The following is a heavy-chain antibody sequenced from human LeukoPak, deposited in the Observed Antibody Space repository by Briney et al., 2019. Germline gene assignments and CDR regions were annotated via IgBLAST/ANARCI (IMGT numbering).Heavy chain of an antibody. D-gene: IGHD3-10*01. CDR1: GFTFDDYA. V-gene: IGHV3-43*02. CDR3: AKEYYLSGTYTHYWHFDL. CDR2: ISGDGGST. J-gene: IGHJ2*01. Sequence: GGSLRLSCAASGFTFDDYAMHWVRQAPGKGLEWVSLISGDGGSTYFADSVKGRFSISRDNSKNSLYLQMNSLRAEGTALYYCAKEYYLSGTYTHYWHFDLWGHGTLVTVSS.